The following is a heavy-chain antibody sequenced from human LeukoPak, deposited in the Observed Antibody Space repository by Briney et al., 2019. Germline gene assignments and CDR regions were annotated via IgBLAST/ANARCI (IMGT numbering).Heavy chain of an antibody. V-gene: IGHV3-48*03. CDR1: GFTFSSYE. CDR2: ISSSGSTI. CDR3: AREGAVADDY. J-gene: IGHJ4*02. D-gene: IGHD6-19*01. Sequence: GGSLRLSCAASGFTFSSYEMNWVRQAPGKGLEWVSYISSSGSTIYYADSVKGRFTISRDNAKNSLYLQMNSLRAEDTAVYYCAREGAVADDYWGQGTLVTVSS.